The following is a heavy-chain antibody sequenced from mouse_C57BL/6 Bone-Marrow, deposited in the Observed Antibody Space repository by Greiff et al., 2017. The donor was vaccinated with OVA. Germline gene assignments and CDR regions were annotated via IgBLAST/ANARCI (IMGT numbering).Heavy chain of an antibody. CDR3: ALITTVVATWDFDV. Sequence: VQLQQPGAELVRPGTSVKLSCKASGYTFTSYWMHWVKQRPGQGLEWIGVIDPSDSYTNYNQKFKGKATLTVDTSSSTAYMQLSSLTSEDSAVYYCALITTVVATWDFDVWGTGTTVTVST. D-gene: IGHD1-1*01. CDR2: IDPSDSYT. V-gene: IGHV1-59*01. CDR1: GYTFTSYW. J-gene: IGHJ1*03.